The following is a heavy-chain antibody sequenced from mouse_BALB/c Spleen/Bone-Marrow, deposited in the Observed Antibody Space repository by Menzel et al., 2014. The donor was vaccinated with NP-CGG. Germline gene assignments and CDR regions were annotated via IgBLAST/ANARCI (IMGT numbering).Heavy chain of an antibody. CDR3: TSWDY. CDR1: GYTFTSYW. V-gene: IGHV1S22*01. Sequence: LQQSGSELVRPGASVKLSCKASGYTFTSYWMHWVKQRHGQGLEWIGNIYPGSGSTNYDEKFKCKGTLTVDTSSSTAYMHLSSLTSEDSAVYYCTSWDYWGQGTTLTVSS. CDR2: IYPGSGST. J-gene: IGHJ2*01.